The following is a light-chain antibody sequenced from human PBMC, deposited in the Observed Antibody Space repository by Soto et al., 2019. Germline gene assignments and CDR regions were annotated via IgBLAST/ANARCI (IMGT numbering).Light chain of an antibody. CDR1: QSVSRN. CDR3: QQYNNWLWT. CDR2: DAS. V-gene: IGKV3-15*01. Sequence: EIVRTQYPATLSVSPGERATLSCRASQSVSRNVAWYQQKPGQAPRLLIHDASTRATGISVRFSGSGSGTEFTLTISSLQSEDFAVYYCQQYNNWLWTFGQGTKVEIK. J-gene: IGKJ1*01.